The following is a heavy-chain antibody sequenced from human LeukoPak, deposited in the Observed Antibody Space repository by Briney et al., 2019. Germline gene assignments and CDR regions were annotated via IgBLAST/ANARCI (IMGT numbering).Heavy chain of an antibody. Sequence: SQTLSLTCSVSGGSISSSNYYWSWIRQPAGKGLEWIGRIYTSESTNYNASLKSRVTISVDASKNQFSLKVSFVSAADTAVYYCARTTFWSGRSPDYHHCYMDVWGKGTTVTVSS. D-gene: IGHD3-3*01. CDR2: IYTSEST. J-gene: IGHJ6*03. CDR3: ARTTFWSGRSPDYHHCYMDV. CDR1: GGSISSSNYY. V-gene: IGHV4-61*02.